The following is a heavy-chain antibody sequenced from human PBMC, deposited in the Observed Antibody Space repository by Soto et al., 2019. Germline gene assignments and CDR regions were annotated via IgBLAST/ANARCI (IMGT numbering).Heavy chain of an antibody. CDR2: ISAYNGNT. J-gene: IGHJ6*02. Sequence: ASVKVSCKASGYIFTSYGISWVRQAPGQGLEWMGWISAYNGNTNYAQKLQGRVTMTTDTSTSTAYMELRSLRSDDTAVYYCARDGMIVVVITRYYYGMDVWGQGTTVTVSS. V-gene: IGHV1-18*04. CDR3: ARDGMIVVVITRYYYGMDV. CDR1: GYIFTSYG. D-gene: IGHD3-22*01.